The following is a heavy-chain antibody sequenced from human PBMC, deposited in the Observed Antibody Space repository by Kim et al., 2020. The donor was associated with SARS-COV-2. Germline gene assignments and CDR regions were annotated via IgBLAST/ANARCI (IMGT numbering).Heavy chain of an antibody. CDR3: AKDVPADTAMVSVLAY. D-gene: IGHD5-18*01. CDR1: GFTFSSYG. CDR2: ISYDGSNK. Sequence: GGSLRLSCAASGFTFSSYGMHWVRQAPGKGLEWVAVISYDGSNKYYADSVKGRFTISRDNSKNTLYLQMNSLRAEDTAVYYCAKDVPADTAMVSVLAYWG. J-gene: IGHJ4*01. V-gene: IGHV3-30*18.